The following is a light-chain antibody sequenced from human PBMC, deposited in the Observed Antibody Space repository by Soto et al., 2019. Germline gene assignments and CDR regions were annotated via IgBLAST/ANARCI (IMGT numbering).Light chain of an antibody. CDR1: QSVSSSY. J-gene: IGKJ3*01. V-gene: IGKV3-20*01. CDR2: GAS. Sequence: EIVLTQSPGTLSLSPGERATLSCRASQSVSSSYLAWYQQKPGQAPSLLIYGASSRATGIPDRFSGSGSGTDFTLTISRLEPDNFAVYYWQQYGSSPPITFGPGTKVDIK. CDR3: QQYGSSPPIT.